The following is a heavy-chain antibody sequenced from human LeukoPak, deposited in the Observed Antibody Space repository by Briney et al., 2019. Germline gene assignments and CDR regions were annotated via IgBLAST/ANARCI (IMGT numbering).Heavy chain of an antibody. CDR2: VYSSGST. J-gene: IGHJ3*02. CDR1: GGSISSGSYY. V-gene: IGHV4-61*02. CDR3: ARVWGVTDFYDSRGAFDI. D-gene: IGHD3-22*01. Sequence: PSETLSLTCTVSGGSISSGSYYWSWIRQPAGKGLEWIGRVYSSGSTDYNPSLKSRLSISVDTSKIQFSLRLSSVTVADTAVYYCARVWGVTDFYDSRGAFDIRGQGTMVTVSS.